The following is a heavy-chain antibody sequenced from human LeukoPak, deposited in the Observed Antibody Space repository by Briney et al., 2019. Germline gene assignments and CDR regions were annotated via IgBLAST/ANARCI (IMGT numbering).Heavy chain of an antibody. J-gene: IGHJ4*02. CDR1: GGSISSGGYY. CDR2: VPYSGST. V-gene: IGHV4-31*03. Sequence: SETLSLTCSVSGGSISSGGYYWSWIRQHPGKGLEWIGYVPYSGSTFYNPSLKSRATISLDTTKNQFSLRLTSVTAADTAVYYCAVKIAAAGFYWGQGTLVTVSS. D-gene: IGHD6-13*01. CDR3: AVKIAAAGFY.